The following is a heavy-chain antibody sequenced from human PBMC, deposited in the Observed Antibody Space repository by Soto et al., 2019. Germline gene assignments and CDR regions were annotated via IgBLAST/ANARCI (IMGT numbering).Heavy chain of an antibody. CDR1: GFTFSNAW. J-gene: IGHJ5*02. CDR3: TRDPLPMVRGVRDWFDP. Sequence: EVQLVESGGGLVKPGGSLRLSCAASGFTFSNAWMSWVRQAPGKGLEWVGRIKSKTDGGTTDYAAPVKGRFTISRDDSKNTSDQQMNGLKTEGTAVYYCTRDPLPMVRGVRDWFDPWGQGPLVTVSS. V-gene: IGHV3-15*01. D-gene: IGHD3-10*01. CDR2: IKSKTDGGTT.